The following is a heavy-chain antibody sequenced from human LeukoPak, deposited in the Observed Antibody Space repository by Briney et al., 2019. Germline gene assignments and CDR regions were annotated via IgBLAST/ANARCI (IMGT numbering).Heavy chain of an antibody. CDR1: GYTFTGYY. V-gene: IGHV1-2*02. CDR2: INPNSGGT. D-gene: IGHD6-13*01. Sequence: ASVKVSCKASGYTFTGYYMHWVRQAPGQGLEWMGWINPNSGGTNYAQKFQGRVTMTRDTSISTAYMELSRLRSDDTAVYYCARVPDGTPYYYYYYMDVWGKGTTVTVSS. J-gene: IGHJ6*03. CDR3: ARVPDGTPYYYYYYMDV.